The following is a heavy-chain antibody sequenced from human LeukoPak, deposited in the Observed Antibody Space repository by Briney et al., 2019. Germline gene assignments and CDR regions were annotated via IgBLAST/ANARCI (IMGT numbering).Heavy chain of an antibody. CDR3: ARGIVALDY. CDR2: ISYDGSNK. V-gene: IGHV3-30*04. Sequence: GGSLRLSCAASGFTFSSYAMHWVRQAPDKGLEWVAVISYDGSNKYYADSVKGRFTISRDNSKNTLYLQMNSLRAEDTAVYYCARGIVALDYWGQGTLVTVSS. CDR1: GFTFSSYA. D-gene: IGHD5-12*01. J-gene: IGHJ4*02.